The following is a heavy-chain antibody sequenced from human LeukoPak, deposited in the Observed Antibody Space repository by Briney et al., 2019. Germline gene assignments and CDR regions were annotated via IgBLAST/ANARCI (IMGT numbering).Heavy chain of an antibody. J-gene: IGHJ5*02. Sequence: PGGSLRLSCAASGFTFSDYYMSWMRQAPGKGLEWVSYISSSGSTIYYADSVKGRFTISRDNAKNSLYLQMYSLRAEDTAVYYCARHIVVVPAAMSPWGQGTLVTVSS. D-gene: IGHD2-2*01. CDR2: ISSSGSTI. CDR3: ARHIVVVPAAMSP. CDR1: GFTFSDYY. V-gene: IGHV3-11*04.